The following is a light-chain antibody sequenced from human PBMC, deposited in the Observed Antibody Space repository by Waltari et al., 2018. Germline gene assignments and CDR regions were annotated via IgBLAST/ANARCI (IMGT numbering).Light chain of an antibody. CDR2: GAS. J-gene: IGKJ4*01. CDR1: RTVNIY. CDR3: HQSYSTPS. Sequence: DTKMPQSPSSLLASVGARLAMSCRTSRTVNIYLNWYQQKPGEVPKLLISGASTLQRGVPSRFSGSGSGTEFTLTITSLQPEDFATYYCHQSYSTPSFGGGTKVDMK. V-gene: IGKV1-39*01.